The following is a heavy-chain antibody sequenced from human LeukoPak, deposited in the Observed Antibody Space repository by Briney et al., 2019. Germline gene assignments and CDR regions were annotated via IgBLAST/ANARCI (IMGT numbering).Heavy chain of an antibody. V-gene: IGHV1-69*05. CDR3: ARVSGKAAAGNGYYYYMDV. Sequence: ASVKVSCKASGGTFSSYAISWVRQAPGQGLEWMGGIIPIFGTANYAQKFQGRVTITTDESTSTAYMELSSPRSEDTAVYYCARVSGKAAAGNGYYYYMDVWGKGTTITVSS. J-gene: IGHJ6*03. CDR1: GGTFSSYA. CDR2: IIPIFGTA. D-gene: IGHD6-13*01.